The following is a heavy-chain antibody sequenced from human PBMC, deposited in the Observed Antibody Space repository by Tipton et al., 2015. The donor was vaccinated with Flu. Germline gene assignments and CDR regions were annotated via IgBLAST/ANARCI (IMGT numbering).Heavy chain of an antibody. CDR1: GFAFSSDW. V-gene: IGHV3-7*04. Sequence: SLRLSCAASGFAFSSDWMSWVRQAPGEGLEWVANINPDGSQKYSVDSVRGRFTISRDNTKSSLYLQMNSLRAEDSAMYYCARAGWGGYTSTASWGQGTLVTVSS. D-gene: IGHD5-24*01. CDR3: ARAGWGGYTSTAS. J-gene: IGHJ5*02. CDR2: INPDGSQK.